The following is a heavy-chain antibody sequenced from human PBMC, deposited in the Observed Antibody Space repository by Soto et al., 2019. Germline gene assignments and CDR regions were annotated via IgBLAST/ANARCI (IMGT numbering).Heavy chain of an antibody. CDR2: ISAYNGNT. Sequence: QVKLVQSGAEVKKPGASVKVSCKASGYTFTSYGISWVRQAPGQGLEWMGWISAYNGNTNYAQKLQGRVTMTTDTPKSIAYMTLRSLISDDPAVYYCARDETRDDWYFDFWGRGPLVTVSS. J-gene: IGHJ2*01. CDR3: ARDETRDDWYFDF. V-gene: IGHV1-18*01. CDR1: GYTFTSYG.